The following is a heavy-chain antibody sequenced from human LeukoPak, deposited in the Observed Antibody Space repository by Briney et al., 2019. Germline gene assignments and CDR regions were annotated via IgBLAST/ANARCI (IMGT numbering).Heavy chain of an antibody. V-gene: IGHV1-2*02. CDR3: ASRPDQHLLYYFDY. J-gene: IGHJ4*02. CDR1: GYTFTGYY. CDR2: INPNSGGT. Sequence: ASVKVSCKASGYTFTGYYMHWVRQAPGQGLEWMGWINPNSGGTKYAQKFQGRVTKTSDASISTAYMELSSLRSDDTAVYYCASRPDQHLLYYFDYWGQGALVTVSS. D-gene: IGHD2-15*01.